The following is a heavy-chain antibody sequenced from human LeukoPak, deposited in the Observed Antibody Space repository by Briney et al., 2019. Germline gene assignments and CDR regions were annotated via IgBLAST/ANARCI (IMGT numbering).Heavy chain of an antibody. CDR1: GFTFSSYA. V-gene: IGHV3-23*01. CDR3: AKASWIQLWLPDY. J-gene: IGHJ4*02. CDR2: ISGSGGST. Sequence: GGSLRLSCAASGFTFSSYAMSWFRQAPGKGLEWFSAISGSGGSTYYADSVKGRFTISRDNSKNTLYLQMNSLRAEDTAVYYCAKASWIQLWLPDYWGQGTLVTVSS. D-gene: IGHD5-18*01.